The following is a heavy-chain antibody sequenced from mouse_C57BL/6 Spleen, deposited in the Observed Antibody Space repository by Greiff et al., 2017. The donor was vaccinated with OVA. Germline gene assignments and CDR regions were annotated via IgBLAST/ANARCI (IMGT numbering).Heavy chain of an antibody. J-gene: IGHJ1*03. V-gene: IGHV1-53*01. CDR1: GYTFTSYW. CDR3: AREGGGKGWYFDV. CDR2: INPSNGGT. Sequence: VQLQQPGTELVKPGASVKLSCKASGYTFTSYWMHWVKQRPGQGLEWIGNINPSNGGTNYNEKFKSKATLTVDKSSSTAYMQLSSLTSEDSAVYYCAREGGGKGWYFDVWGTGTTVTVSS.